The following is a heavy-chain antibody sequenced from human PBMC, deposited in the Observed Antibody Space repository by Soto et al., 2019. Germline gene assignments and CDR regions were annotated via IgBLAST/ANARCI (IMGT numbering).Heavy chain of an antibody. CDR2: INHSGST. CDR3: ARHAMVRGVLGYYYYGMDV. D-gene: IGHD3-10*01. Sequence: SETLSLTCAVYGGSFSGYYWSWIRQPPGKGLEWIGEINHSGSTNYNPSLKSRVTISVDTSKNQFSLKLSSVTAADTAVYYCARHAMVRGVLGYYYYGMDVWGQGTTVTVS. CDR1: GGSFSGYY. J-gene: IGHJ6*02. V-gene: IGHV4-34*01.